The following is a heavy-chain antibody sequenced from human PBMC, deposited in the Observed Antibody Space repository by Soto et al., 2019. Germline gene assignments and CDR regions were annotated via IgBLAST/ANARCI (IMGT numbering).Heavy chain of an antibody. J-gene: IGHJ4*02. D-gene: IGHD1-26*01. CDR1: GGTFNSYA. CDR2: IIPIFGTA. V-gene: IGHV1-69*01. Sequence: QVQLVQSGAEVKKPGSSVKVSCKAPGGTFNSYAISWVRQAPGQGLEWMGGIIPIFGTATYAQKFQGRVTITADESTSTAYMELSSLRSEDTAVYYCASGSSGGSYLQVYWGQGTLVTVSS. CDR3: ASGSSGGSYLQVY.